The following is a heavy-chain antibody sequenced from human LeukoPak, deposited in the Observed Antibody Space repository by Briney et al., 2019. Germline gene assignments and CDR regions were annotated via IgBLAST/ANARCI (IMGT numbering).Heavy chain of an antibody. J-gene: IGHJ4*02. D-gene: IGHD3-22*01. CDR3: AREVHDSSVGGFDY. Sequence: SETLSLTCTVSGGSISSSSYYWGWIRQPPGKGLEWIGSIYYSGSTYYNPSLKSRVTISVDTSKNQFSLKLSSVTAADTAVYYCAREVHDSSVGGFDYWGQGTLVTVSS. CDR1: GGSISSSSYY. V-gene: IGHV4-39*07. CDR2: IYYSGST.